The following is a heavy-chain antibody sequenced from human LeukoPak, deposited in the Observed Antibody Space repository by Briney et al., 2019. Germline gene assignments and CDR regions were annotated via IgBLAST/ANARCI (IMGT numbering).Heavy chain of an antibody. CDR1: GYTFTGYY. CDR2: INPNSGAT. CDR3: ARDYDYTGRSASDI. Sequence: ASVKVSCKASGYTFTGYYMHWVRQAPGQGPEWMGRINPNSGATNYAQNFQGRVTMTRDVSITTAYMELSRLTFDDTAVYYCARDYDYTGRSASDIWGQGTMVTVSS. J-gene: IGHJ3*02. V-gene: IGHV1-2*06. D-gene: IGHD3-3*01.